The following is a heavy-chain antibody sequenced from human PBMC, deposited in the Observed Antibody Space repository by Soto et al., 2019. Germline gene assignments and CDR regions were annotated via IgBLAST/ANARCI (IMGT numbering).Heavy chain of an antibody. Sequence: QVQLVESGGGVVQPGRSLRLSCAASGFTFSSYGMHWVRQAPGKGLEWVAVISYDGSNKYYADSVKGRFTISRDNSKNTLYLQMNSLRAEDTAVYYCAKVHLPDNYGMDVWGQGTTVTVSS. CDR2: ISYDGSNK. D-gene: IGHD3-9*01. V-gene: IGHV3-30*18. CDR1: GFTFSSYG. J-gene: IGHJ6*02. CDR3: AKVHLPDNYGMDV.